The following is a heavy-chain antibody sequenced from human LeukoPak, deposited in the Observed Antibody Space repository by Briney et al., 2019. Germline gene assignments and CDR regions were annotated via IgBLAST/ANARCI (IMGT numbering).Heavy chain of an antibody. D-gene: IGHD3-22*01. J-gene: IGHJ4*02. CDR2: ISGNGGKT. CDR1: GFTFSAYA. Sequence: PGGSLRLSCAASGFTFSAYAMSWVRQAPGKGLEWVSGISGNGGKTYYADSVEGRFTISRDNSKNTLYLQMNSLRAEDTAVYYCAKDIGMIVVVIRPFGLDYWGQGTLVTVSS. V-gene: IGHV3-23*01. CDR3: AKDIGMIVVVIRPFGLDY.